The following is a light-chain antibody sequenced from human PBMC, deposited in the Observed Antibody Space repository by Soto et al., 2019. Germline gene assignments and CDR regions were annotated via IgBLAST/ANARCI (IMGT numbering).Light chain of an antibody. Sequence: DSQMTQSPTSLSASVGDRVTITCRASEGIRTFVAWYQQKPGKAPKLLIYAASTFQSGVPSLFSGSGSGTDFTLTINSLQPEDVATYSCPKYSSVPVFGPGTKVEIK. V-gene: IGKV1-27*01. J-gene: IGKJ3*01. CDR3: PKYSSVPV. CDR1: EGIRTF. CDR2: AAS.